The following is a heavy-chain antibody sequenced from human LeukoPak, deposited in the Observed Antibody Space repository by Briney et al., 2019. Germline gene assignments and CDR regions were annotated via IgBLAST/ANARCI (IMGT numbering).Heavy chain of an antibody. D-gene: IGHD1-1*01. Sequence: RPSETLSLTCTVSGYSISSGYYWGWIRQPPGKGLEWIGSIYHSGSTYYNPSLKSRVTISVDTSKNQFSLKLSSVTAADTAVYYCARVATGTTYDYWGQGTLVTVSS. CDR1: GYSISSGYY. CDR3: ARVATGTTYDY. CDR2: IYHSGST. J-gene: IGHJ4*02. V-gene: IGHV4-38-2*02.